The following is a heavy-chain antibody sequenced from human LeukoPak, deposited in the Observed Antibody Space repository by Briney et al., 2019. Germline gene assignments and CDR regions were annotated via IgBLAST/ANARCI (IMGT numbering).Heavy chain of an antibody. V-gene: IGHV1-69*04. CDR1: GGTFSSYA. CDR2: TIPILGIA. Sequence: ASVKVSCKASGGTFSSYAISWVRQAPGQGLEWMGRTIPILGIANYAQKFQGRVTITADKSTSTAHMELSSLRSEDTAVYYCARGGIAVAGSFFDYWGQGTLVTVSS. D-gene: IGHD6-19*01. CDR3: ARGGIAVAGSFFDY. J-gene: IGHJ4*02.